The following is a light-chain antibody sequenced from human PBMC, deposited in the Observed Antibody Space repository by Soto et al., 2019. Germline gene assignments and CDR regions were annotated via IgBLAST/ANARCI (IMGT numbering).Light chain of an antibody. CDR1: SSDVGGYNY. V-gene: IGLV2-14*01. Sequence: QSALAQPASVSGSPGQSITISCTGTSSDVGGYNYVSWYQQHPGKAPKLMIYDVSNRPSGVSNRFSGSESGNTASLTISGLQAEDEADYYCSSYTSSSTYVFATGIKVTVL. J-gene: IGLJ1*01. CDR3: SSYTSSSTYV. CDR2: DVS.